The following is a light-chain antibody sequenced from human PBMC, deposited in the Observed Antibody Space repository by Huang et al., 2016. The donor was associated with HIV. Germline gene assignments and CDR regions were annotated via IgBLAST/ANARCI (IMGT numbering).Light chain of an antibody. CDR3: MQTQQTPYT. J-gene: IGKJ2*01. CDR1: QSILHSNGYNY. V-gene: IGKV2-28*01. CDR2: MAF. Sequence: DIVMTQSPLSLPVTPGEPASISCRSSQSILHSNGYNYLDWYVQKPGQSPQLLIYMAFNRASGVPDRISGSGSGVEFTLKISRVEAEDVGVYYCMQTQQTPYTFGPGTKLEIK.